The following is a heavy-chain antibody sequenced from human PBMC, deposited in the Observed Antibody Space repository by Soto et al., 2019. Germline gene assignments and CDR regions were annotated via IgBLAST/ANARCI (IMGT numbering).Heavy chain of an antibody. CDR1: GYTFSTSG. CDR3: AGAGAAPDYDYGMDG. D-gene: IGHD2-15*01. J-gene: IGHJ6*02. Sequence: QVQLVQSGAEVRKPGASVKVSCKASGYTFSTSGMSWLRQAPGQGLEWMGWISTYNGDTNDAPKFQDRVTMTSDTARSADYMELRSLRSEDTAVYYCAGAGAAPDYDYGMDGWGQGTRVTVSS. CDR2: ISTYNGDT. V-gene: IGHV1-18*01.